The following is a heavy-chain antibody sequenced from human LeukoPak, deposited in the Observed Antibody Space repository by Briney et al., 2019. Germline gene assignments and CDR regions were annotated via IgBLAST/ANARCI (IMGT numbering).Heavy chain of an antibody. CDR3: AKRPSDYGDYVSYFDY. CDR1: GFIFGSYG. D-gene: IGHD4-17*01. V-gene: IGHV3-30*18. CDR2: ISDDGRSK. J-gene: IGHJ4*02. Sequence: GGSLRLSCAASGFIFGSYGMHWVRQAPGKGLEWVGVISDDGRSKDYADSVKGRFTISRDNSKDTLYLQMNSLRDEDTAVYYCAKRPSDYGDYVSYFDYWGQGTLVTVSS.